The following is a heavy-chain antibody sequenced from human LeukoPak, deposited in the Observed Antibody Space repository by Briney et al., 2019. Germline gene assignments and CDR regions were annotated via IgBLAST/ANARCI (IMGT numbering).Heavy chain of an antibody. V-gene: IGHV3-49*04. Sequence: PGRSLRLSCTASGFTFGDYAMSWVRQAPGQGLEWVGFIRSKAYGGTTEYAASVKGRFTISRDDSKSIAYLQMNSLKTEDTAVYYCTIEDCTNGVCYTLFDYWGQGTLVTVSS. CDR1: GFTFGDYA. CDR3: TIEDCTNGVCYTLFDY. D-gene: IGHD2-8*01. CDR2: IRSKAYGGTT. J-gene: IGHJ4*02.